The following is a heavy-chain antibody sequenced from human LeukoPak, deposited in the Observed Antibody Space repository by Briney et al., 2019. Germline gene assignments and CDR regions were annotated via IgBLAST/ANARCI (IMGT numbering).Heavy chain of an antibody. V-gene: IGHV3-21*04. J-gene: IGHJ1*01. CDR1: GFTFSRYC. CDR3: AKVPRAYCGGDCYSGYFQH. CDR2: ISSSSSYI. D-gene: IGHD2-21*02. Sequence: GGSLRLSCAPSGFTFSRYCVNWVRQAPGKGLEWVSSISSSSSYIYYADSVKGRFIISRDNAKNSLYLQMNSLRAEDTAVYYCAKVPRAYCGGDCYSGYFQHRGQGTLVTVSS.